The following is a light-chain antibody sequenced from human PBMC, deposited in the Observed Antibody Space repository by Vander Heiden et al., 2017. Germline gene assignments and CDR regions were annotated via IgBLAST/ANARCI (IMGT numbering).Light chain of an antibody. CDR1: SSTVGSNT. V-gene: IGLV1-44*01. CDR2: SNN. J-gene: IGLJ2*01. Sequence: QSVLTQPPSASGTPGQRVTTSCSGSSSTVGSNTVNWYQQLPGTAPKLLIYSNNQRPSGVPDRFSGSKSGTSASLAISGLQSEDEADYYCAAWDDSLNGPGFGGGTKLTVL. CDR3: AAWDDSLNGPG.